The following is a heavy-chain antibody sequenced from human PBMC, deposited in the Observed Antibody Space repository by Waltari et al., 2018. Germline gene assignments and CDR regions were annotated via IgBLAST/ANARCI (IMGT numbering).Heavy chain of an antibody. V-gene: IGHV1-69*13. CDR2: IIPRCGTA. D-gene: IGHD2-21*02. CDR3: ARGHSTVVTGGYY. J-gene: IGHJ4*02. CDR1: GGTFSSYA. Sequence: QVQLVQSGAEVKKPGSSVKVSXXXSGGTFSSYAISWVRQAPGQGLEWMGRIIPRCGTANYAQKFQGRVTITADKSTSTAYMELSSLRSEDTAVYYCARGHSTVVTGGYYWGQGTLV.